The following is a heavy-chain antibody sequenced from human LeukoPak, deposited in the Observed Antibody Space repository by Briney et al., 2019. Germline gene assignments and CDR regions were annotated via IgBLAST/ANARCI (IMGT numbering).Heavy chain of an antibody. D-gene: IGHD3-3*01. CDR1: GFTFSSYW. Sequence: GGSLRLSCAASGFTFSSYWMSWVRQAPGKGLEWVAIIKQDGSEKYYVDSVKGRFTISRDNAKNSLYLQMNSLRAEDTAVYYCARDWRLDWFDPWGQGTLVTVSS. CDR3: ARDWRLDWFDP. CDR2: IKQDGSEK. V-gene: IGHV3-7*01. J-gene: IGHJ5*02.